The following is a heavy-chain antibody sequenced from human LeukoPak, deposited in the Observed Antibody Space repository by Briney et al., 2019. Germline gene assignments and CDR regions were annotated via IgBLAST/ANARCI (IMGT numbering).Heavy chain of an antibody. CDR1: GGSISSSSYY. J-gene: IGHJ4*02. Sequence: PSETLSLTCTVSGGSISSSSYYWGWIRQPPGKGLEWIGSIYYSGSTYYNPSLKSRVTISVDTSKNQFSLKLSSVTAADTAVYYCARHRGSRFRPVDYWGQGTLVTVSS. CDR2: IYYSGST. D-gene: IGHD3-3*01. V-gene: IGHV4-39*01. CDR3: ARHRGSRFRPVDY.